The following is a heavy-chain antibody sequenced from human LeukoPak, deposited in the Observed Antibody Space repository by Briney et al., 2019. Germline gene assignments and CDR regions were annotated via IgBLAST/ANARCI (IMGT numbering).Heavy chain of an antibody. CDR1: GNSFTSYW. CDR3: ARAPDRPPGYSSGWYWLDY. V-gene: IGHV5-51*01. J-gene: IGHJ4*02. CDR2: IYPADSDT. Sequence: GEPLKISCQGSGNSFTSYWIAWVRQMPGKGLDWMGIIYPADSDTRYSTYFQGQVTISADETVSTACLKWSSLKASDTAMYYCARAPDRPPGYSSGWYWLDYWGQGTLVTVSS. D-gene: IGHD6-19*01.